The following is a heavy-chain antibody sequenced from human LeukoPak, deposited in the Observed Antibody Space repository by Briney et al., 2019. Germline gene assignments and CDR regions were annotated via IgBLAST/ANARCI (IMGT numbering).Heavy chain of an antibody. V-gene: IGHV1-2*02. CDR1: GYTFTGYY. CDR3: ASGYGGNSRDYYYYYYMDV. Sequence: ASVKVSCKASGYTFTGYYMHWVRQAPGQGLEWMGGINPNSGGTNYAQKFQDRVTMTRDTSISTAYMELSRLRSDDTAVYYCASGYGGNSRDYYYYYYMDVWGKGTTVTVSS. D-gene: IGHD4-23*01. CDR2: INPNSGGT. J-gene: IGHJ6*03.